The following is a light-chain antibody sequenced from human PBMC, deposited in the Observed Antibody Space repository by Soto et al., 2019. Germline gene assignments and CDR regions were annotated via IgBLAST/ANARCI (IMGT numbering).Light chain of an antibody. CDR3: QQYKVYST. V-gene: IGKV1-5*01. CDR2: DAS. CDR1: QRISTW. J-gene: IGKJ1*01. Sequence: GDRVIITCRASQRISTWLAWYQQKPGKAPNLLIYDASSLESGVPSRFSGIGSGTEFTLTISSLQPDDFATYYCQQYKVYSTFGQGTKVEIK.